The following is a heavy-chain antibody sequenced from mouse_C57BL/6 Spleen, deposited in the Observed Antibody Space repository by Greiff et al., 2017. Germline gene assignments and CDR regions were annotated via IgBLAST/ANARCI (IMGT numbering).Heavy chain of an antibody. J-gene: IGHJ4*01. CDR3: ARGTELLDYAMDY. CDR2: IDPANGNT. CDR1: GFNIKNTY. Sequence: VHVKQSVAELVRPGASVKLSCTASGFNIKNTYMHWVKQRPEQGLEWIGRIDPANGNTKYAPKFQGKATITADTSSNTAYLQLSSLTSEDTAIYYCARGTELLDYAMDYWGQGTSVTVSS. D-gene: IGHD1-1*01. V-gene: IGHV14-3*01.